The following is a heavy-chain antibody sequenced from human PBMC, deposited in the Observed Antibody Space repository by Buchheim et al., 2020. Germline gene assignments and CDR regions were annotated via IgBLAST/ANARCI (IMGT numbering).Heavy chain of an antibody. CDR1: GFTFSSYA. D-gene: IGHD3-10*01. Sequence: EVQLLESGGGLVQPGGSLRLSCAASGFTFSSYAMSWVRQAPGKGLEWVAVVSSSGYTTYYADPVKGRFISPRDNSKNTQYLRMNSLRAGDTAVYYCAKRRGGSGSYDLDYWGQRAL. V-gene: IGHV3-23*01. CDR2: VSSSGYTT. CDR3: AKRRGGSGSYDLDY. J-gene: IGHJ4*02.